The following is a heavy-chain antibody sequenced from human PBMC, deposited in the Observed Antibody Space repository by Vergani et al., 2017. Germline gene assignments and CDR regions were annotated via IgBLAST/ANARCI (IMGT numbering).Heavy chain of an antibody. Sequence: EVQLVESGGGLVQPGGSLRLSCAASGFTFSSYSMNWVRQAPGKGLEWVSYISGSSSTIYYADSVKGRFTISRDNAKNSLYLQMNSLRAEDTAVYYCAKEYVLVATDWFDPWGQGTLVTVSA. CDR3: AKEYVLVATDWFDP. V-gene: IGHV3-48*01. CDR2: ISGSSSTI. J-gene: IGHJ5*02. D-gene: IGHD5-12*01. CDR1: GFTFSSYS.